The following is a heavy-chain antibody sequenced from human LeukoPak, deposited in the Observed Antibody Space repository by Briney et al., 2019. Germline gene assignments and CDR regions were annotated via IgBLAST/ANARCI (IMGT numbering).Heavy chain of an antibody. D-gene: IGHD3-16*02. CDR3: ARVSIFGVVIATDY. Sequence: GGSLRLSCAASGFTFGGYTMSWVRQAPGKGLQWVSTITSGGDYMYYADPVKGRFTISIDDSKNSLYLHMNSLRAEDTAVYYCARVSIFGVVIATDYWGQGTVVTVSS. J-gene: IGHJ4*02. CDR1: GFTFGGYT. CDR2: ITSGGDYM. V-gene: IGHV3-21*01.